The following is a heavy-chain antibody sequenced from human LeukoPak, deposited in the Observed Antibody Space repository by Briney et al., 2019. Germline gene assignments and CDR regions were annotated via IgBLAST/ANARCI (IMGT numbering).Heavy chain of an antibody. V-gene: IGHV3-21*01. CDR2: ISSSSSYI. D-gene: IGHD3-22*01. Sequence: GGSLRLSCAASGFTFSSYTMNWVRQAPGKGLEWVSSISSSSSYIYYADSVKGRFTISRDNAKNSLYLQMNSLRAEDTAVYYCARDYYDSSGYYDYWGQGTLVTVSS. CDR3: ARDYYDSSGYYDY. CDR1: GFTFSSYT. J-gene: IGHJ4*02.